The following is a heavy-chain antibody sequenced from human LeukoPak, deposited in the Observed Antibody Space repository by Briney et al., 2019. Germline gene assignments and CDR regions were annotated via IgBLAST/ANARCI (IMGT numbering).Heavy chain of an antibody. Sequence: PGRSLRLSCAASGFTFSSYGMPWVRQAPGKGLEWVAVIWYDGSNKYYADSVKGRFTISRDNSKNTLYLQMNSLRAEDTAVYYCARDRQGSSSSLFDYWGQGTLVTVSS. CDR1: GFTFSSYG. J-gene: IGHJ4*02. V-gene: IGHV3-33*01. CDR3: ARDRQGSSSSLFDY. CDR2: IWYDGSNK. D-gene: IGHD6-6*01.